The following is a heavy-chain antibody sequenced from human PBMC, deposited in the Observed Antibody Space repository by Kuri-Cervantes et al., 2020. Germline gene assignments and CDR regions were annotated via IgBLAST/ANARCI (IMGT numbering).Heavy chain of an antibody. CDR3: AKERNYYDSSGGDHAFDI. J-gene: IGHJ3*02. CDR2: ISSNGGST. CDR1: GFTFSSYA. V-gene: IGHV3-64*04. D-gene: IGHD3-22*01. Sequence: GGSLRLSCAASGFTFSSYAMHWVRQAPGKGLEYVSAISSNGGSTYYADSVKGRFTISRDNSKNTLYLQMNSLRAEDTAVYYCAKERNYYDSSGGDHAFDIWGQGTMVTVSS.